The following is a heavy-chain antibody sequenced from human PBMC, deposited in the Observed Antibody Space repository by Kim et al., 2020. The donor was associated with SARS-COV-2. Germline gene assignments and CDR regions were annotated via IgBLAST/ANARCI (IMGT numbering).Heavy chain of an antibody. Sequence: GGSLRLSCAASGFTFSSYAMHWVRQAPGKGLEWVAVISYDGSNKYYADSVKGRFTISRDNSKNTLYLQMNSLRAEDTAVYYCARGRSGYSHFDYWGQGTL. CDR1: GFTFSSYA. CDR3: ARGRSGYSHFDY. CDR2: ISYDGSNK. V-gene: IGHV3-30-3*01. J-gene: IGHJ4*02. D-gene: IGHD5-12*01.